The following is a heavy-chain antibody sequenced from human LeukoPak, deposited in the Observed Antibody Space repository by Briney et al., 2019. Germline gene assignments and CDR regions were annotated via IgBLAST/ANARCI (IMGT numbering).Heavy chain of an antibody. V-gene: IGHV3-20*04. J-gene: IGHJ4*02. D-gene: IGHD3-16*02. Sequence: PGGSLRLSCAASGFTFDDDGMSLVRQAPGKGLEWVSGINWNGGSTGYAESVKGRFTISRDNAINSPYLQLNSLRAEDTALYYCARAAQPFGGVIFYFDYWGQGTLVTVSS. CDR1: GFTFDDDG. CDR3: ARAAQPFGGVIFYFDY. CDR2: INWNGGST.